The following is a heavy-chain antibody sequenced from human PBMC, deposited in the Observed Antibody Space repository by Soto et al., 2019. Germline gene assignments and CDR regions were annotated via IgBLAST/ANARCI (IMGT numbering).Heavy chain of an antibody. J-gene: IGHJ4*02. D-gene: IGHD5-18*01. CDR3: AKGHFEYSSGNPFGY. CDR1: GFTFSSYA. Sequence: GGSLRLSCAASGFTFSSYAMSWVRQAPRKGLEWVSAISGSGGSTYYADSVKGRFTISRDNSKNTLYLQMNSLRAEDTAVYYCAKGHFEYSSGNPFGYWGQGNLVTVSS. V-gene: IGHV3-23*01. CDR2: ISGSGGST.